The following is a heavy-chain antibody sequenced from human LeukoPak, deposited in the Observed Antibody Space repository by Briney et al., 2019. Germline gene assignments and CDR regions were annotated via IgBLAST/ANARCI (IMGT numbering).Heavy chain of an antibody. CDR3: ARVKSYYYDTSDKDAFDI. V-gene: IGHV1-46*01. CDR2: INPRGGST. D-gene: IGHD3-22*01. J-gene: IGHJ3*02. Sequence: ASVKVSCKASGYTFTSHFMHWVRQAPGQGLEWMGIINPRGGSTGYTQKFQGRVTMTRDTSTSTVYMELSSLRSEDTAVYYCARVKSYYYDTSDKDAFDIWGQGTMVTVSS. CDR1: GYTFTSHF.